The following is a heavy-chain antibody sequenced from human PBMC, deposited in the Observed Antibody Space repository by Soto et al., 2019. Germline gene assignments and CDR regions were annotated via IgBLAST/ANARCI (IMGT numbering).Heavy chain of an antibody. CDR2: VIPMFGTA. V-gene: IGHV1-69*01. CDR1: GGIFTATA. D-gene: IGHD5-18*01. J-gene: IGHJ6*02. CDR3: AVGFKVDYYSLDV. Sequence: QVQLVQSGGEVRKPGSSVKVSCRSSGGIFTATAISWVRQAPGQGPEWMGGVIPMFGTANYPQRFQGRVTITADESTNTAYMQLSSLRSEDTAVYFCAVGFKVDYYSLDVWGQGTTVTVSS.